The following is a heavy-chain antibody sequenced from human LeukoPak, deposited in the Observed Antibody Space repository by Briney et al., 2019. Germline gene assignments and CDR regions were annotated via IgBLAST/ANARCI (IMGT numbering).Heavy chain of an antibody. CDR2: MNIDGSEK. CDR1: GFTFSNYW. V-gene: IGHV3-7*01. Sequence: GGSLRLSCAASGFTFSNYWMGWVRQAPGKRLEWVANMNIDGSEKYYADSVKGRFSISRDNARNSVYLQMASLRVEDTAVYYCARDPVEWELLLDYXGXGTLVTVSS. D-gene: IGHD1-26*01. J-gene: IGHJ4*02. CDR3: ARDPVEWELLLDY.